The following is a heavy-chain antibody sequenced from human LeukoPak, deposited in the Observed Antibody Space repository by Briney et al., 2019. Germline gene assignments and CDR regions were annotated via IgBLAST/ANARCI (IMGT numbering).Heavy chain of an antibody. CDR1: GFTFSSYV. CDR2: ISGSGGST. CDR3: AKGGSGWLFDN. Sequence: GGSLRLSCAASGFTFSSYVMSWVRLAPGKGLEWVSGISGSGGSTYHADSVKGRFSISRDNSKNTLFLQMNSLRADDTAVYYCAKGGSGWLFDNWGQGALVTVSS. J-gene: IGHJ4*02. V-gene: IGHV3-23*01. D-gene: IGHD6-19*01.